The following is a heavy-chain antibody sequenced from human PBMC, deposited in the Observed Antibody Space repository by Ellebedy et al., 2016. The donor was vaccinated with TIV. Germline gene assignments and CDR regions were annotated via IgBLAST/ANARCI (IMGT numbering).Heavy chain of an antibody. D-gene: IGHD2-21*02. Sequence: ASVKVSXKASRYTFTSYDINWVRQATGQGLEWMGWMNPNSGNTGYAQKFQGRVTITADESTSTAYMELSSLRSEDTAVYYCARDYSGNIVVVTGYYGMDVWGQGTTVTVSS. CDR1: RYTFTSYD. J-gene: IGHJ6*02. CDR3: ARDYSGNIVVVTGYYGMDV. V-gene: IGHV1-8*01. CDR2: MNPNSGNT.